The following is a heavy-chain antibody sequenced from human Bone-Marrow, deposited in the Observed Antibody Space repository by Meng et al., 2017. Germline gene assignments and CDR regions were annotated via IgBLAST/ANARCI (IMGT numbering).Heavy chain of an antibody. CDR2: ISPSNDNT. D-gene: IGHD5-18*01. Sequence: ASVKVSCKASGYTFTSLSINWLRQAPGQGLEWMGWISPSNDNTNYAQNLQDRVTMTTDRSTTTAYMDLRNLRSDDTAVYYCARGYSLDREGAFDIWGQGTMVTVSS. CDR3: ARGYSLDREGAFDI. V-gene: IGHV1-18*01. CDR1: GYTFTSLS. J-gene: IGHJ3*02.